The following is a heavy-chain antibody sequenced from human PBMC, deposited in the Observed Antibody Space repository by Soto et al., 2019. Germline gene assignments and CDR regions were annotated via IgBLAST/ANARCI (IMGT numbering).Heavy chain of an antibody. CDR2: IYYSGST. D-gene: IGHD1-26*01. V-gene: IGHV4-59*01. CDR3: ARGYGRGTYI. CDR1: GGSISSYY. J-gene: IGHJ4*02. Sequence: QVQLQESGPGLVKPSETLSLTCTVSGGSISSYYWSWIRQPPGKGLEWIAYIYYSGSTNYNPSLTSRVTLSVDTSKNQSSLKLSPVTAADTAVYYCARGYGRGTYIWGQGTLVTVSP.